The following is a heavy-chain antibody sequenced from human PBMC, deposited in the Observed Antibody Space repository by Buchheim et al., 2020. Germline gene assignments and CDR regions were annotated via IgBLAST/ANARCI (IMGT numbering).Heavy chain of an antibody. CDR1: GGSISSGDYY. CDR3: ARARRITGHLGGPNWFDP. J-gene: IGHJ5*02. CDR2: IYYSGST. V-gene: IGHV4-30-4*01. D-gene: IGHD1-20*01. Sequence: QVQLQESGPGLVKPSQTLSLTCTVSGGSISSGDYYWSWIRQPPGKGLEWIGYIYYSGSTYYNPSLKSRVTISVDTFKYQFSLKLSSVTAADTAVYYCARARRITGHLGGPNWFDPWGQGTL.